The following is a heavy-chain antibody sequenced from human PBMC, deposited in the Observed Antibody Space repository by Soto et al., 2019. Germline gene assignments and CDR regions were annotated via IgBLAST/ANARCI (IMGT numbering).Heavy chain of an antibody. J-gene: IGHJ2*01. CDR2: INSNYDT. CDR1: GFTVSTNY. Sequence: EVQLVESGGGLVQPGGSLRLSCAASGFTVSTNYMSWVRQAPGKGLEWVSVINSNYDTYYADSVKGRFTISRDSSKNTLYLQMTSLRAEDTAVYYCARDPLSDWYFDLWGRGTLVTVSS. CDR3: ARDPLSDWYFDL. V-gene: IGHV3-66*01.